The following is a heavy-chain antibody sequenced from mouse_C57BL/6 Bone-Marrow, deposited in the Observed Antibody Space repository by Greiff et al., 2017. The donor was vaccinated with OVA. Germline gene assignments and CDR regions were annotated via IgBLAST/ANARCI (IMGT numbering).Heavy chain of an antibody. CDR2: IRSKSNNYAT. CDR3: VRQAYYGSSPWYFDV. J-gene: IGHJ1*03. Sequence: EVMLVESGGGLVQPKGSLKLSCAASGFSFNTYAMNWVRQAPGKGLEWVARIRSKSNNYATYYADSVKDRFTISRDDSESMLYLQMNNLKTEDTAMYYCVRQAYYGSSPWYFDVWGTGTTVTVSS. CDR1: GFSFNTYA. V-gene: IGHV10-1*01. D-gene: IGHD1-1*01.